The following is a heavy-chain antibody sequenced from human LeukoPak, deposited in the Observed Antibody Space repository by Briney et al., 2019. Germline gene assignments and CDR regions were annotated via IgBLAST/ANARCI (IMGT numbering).Heavy chain of an antibody. CDR1: GGSTSCSGYC. D-gene: IGHD2-21*02. CDR2: IFYSGST. J-gene: IGHJ5*02. V-gene: IGHV4-39*01. Sequence: SETLSLTCTLSGGSTSCSGYCWGWIRQPPGKGLEWIGSIFYSGSTYYNPSLKSRVTISVDTSKNQFSLKLSSVTAADTAVYYWTRRMVGTGLRVHWFDPWGQGTLVTVSS. CDR3: TRRMVGTGLRVHWFDP.